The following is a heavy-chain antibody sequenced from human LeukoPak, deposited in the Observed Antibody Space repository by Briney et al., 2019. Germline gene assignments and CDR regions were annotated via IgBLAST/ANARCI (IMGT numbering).Heavy chain of an antibody. Sequence: GASVKVSCKASGYTFTSYYMHWVRQAPGQGLEWMGIINPSGGSTSYAQKFQGRVTMTRDTSTSTVYMELSSLRSEETAGYYCARESELSGWYVFWGQGTLVTVSS. CDR3: ARESELSGWYVF. J-gene: IGHJ4*02. CDR2: INPSGGST. V-gene: IGHV1-46*01. D-gene: IGHD6-19*01. CDR1: GYTFTSYY.